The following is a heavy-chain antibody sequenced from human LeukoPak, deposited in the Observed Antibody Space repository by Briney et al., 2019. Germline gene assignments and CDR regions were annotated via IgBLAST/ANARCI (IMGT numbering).Heavy chain of an antibody. CDR2: INPNSGGT. D-gene: IGHD3-9*01. V-gene: IGHV1-2*02. CDR3: AREGGPSLRYFDWLS. CDR1: GYTFTGYY. J-gene: IGHJ4*02. Sequence: ASVKVSCKASGYTFTGYYMHWVRQAPGQGLEWMGWINPNSGGTNYAQKFQGRVTMTRDTSISTAYMELSRLRSDDTAVYYCAREGGPSLRYFDWLSWGQGTLVTVSS.